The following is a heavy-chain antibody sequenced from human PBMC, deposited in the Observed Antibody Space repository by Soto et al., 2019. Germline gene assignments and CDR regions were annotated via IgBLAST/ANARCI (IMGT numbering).Heavy chain of an antibody. Sequence: QVQLVQSGAEVKKPGSSVKVSCKASGGTFSSYAISWVRQAPGQGLEWMGGIIPIFGTANYAQKFQGRVRITADKSTSTDFLELSRLRSEDTAVYYCARDPRLLGYCSSTSCSHGMDVWGQGTTVTVSS. CDR3: ARDPRLLGYCSSTSCSHGMDV. CDR2: IIPIFGTA. J-gene: IGHJ6*02. V-gene: IGHV1-69*06. CDR1: GGTFSSYA. D-gene: IGHD2-2*01.